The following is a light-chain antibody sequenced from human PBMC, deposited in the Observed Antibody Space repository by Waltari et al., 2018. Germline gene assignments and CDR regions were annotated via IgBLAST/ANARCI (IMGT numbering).Light chain of an antibody. CDR1: SSDFAVFNY. V-gene: IGLV2-14*01. J-gene: IGLJ3*02. CDR2: DVS. CDR3: SSYTSTWV. Sequence: SALTQSASVSGSPGQSITISCTGTSSDFAVFNYVSWYQQHPGKAPQLMIYDVSKRPSGVSNRFSGSKSGNTASLTISGHQAEDEADYYCSSYTSTWVFGGGTKLTVL.